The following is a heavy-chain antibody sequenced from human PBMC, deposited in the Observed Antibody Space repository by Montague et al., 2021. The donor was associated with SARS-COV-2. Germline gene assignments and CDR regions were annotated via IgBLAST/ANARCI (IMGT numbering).Heavy chain of an antibody. CDR2: ISYDGSNK. D-gene: IGHD3-22*01. Sequence: LSLTCAVYGGSFSGYYWSWIRQAPGKGLEWVAVISYDGSNKYYADSVKGRFTISRDNSKNTLYLQMNSLRAEDTAVYYCASDLSIYDSSAYYFQLDYWGQGTLVTVSS. J-gene: IGHJ4*02. CDR3: ASDLSIYDSSAYYFQLDY. V-gene: IGHV3-30*03. CDR1: GGSFSGYY.